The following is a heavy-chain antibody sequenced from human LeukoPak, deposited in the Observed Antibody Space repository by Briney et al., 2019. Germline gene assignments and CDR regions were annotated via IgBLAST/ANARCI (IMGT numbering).Heavy chain of an antibody. J-gene: IGHJ4*02. D-gene: IGHD2-2*01. CDR1: GYTFTIYD. CDR2: ISTYNGNT. CDR3: ARLPGYCSSTSCSQRYY. Sequence: ASVKVSCKTSGYTFTIYDISWVRQAPGQGLEWMGWISTYNGNTNYAQKFQGRVTMTRDTSISTAYMELSRLRSDDTAVYYCARLPGYCSSTSCSQRYYWGQGTLVTVSS. V-gene: IGHV1-18*01.